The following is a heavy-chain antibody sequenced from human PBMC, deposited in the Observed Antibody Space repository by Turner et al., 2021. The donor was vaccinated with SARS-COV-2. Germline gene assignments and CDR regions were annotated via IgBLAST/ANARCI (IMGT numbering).Heavy chain of an antibody. CDR3: AKGMGSYCSGGSCYPSTFDY. V-gene: IGHV3-30*18. J-gene: IGHJ4*02. Sequence: QVQLVESGGGVVQPGRSLRLSCAASAFTFSSYGMHWVRQAPGKGLEWVAVISYDGSKKYYADSVKGRFTISRDNSKNTLYLQMNSLRAEDTAVYYCAKGMGSYCSGGSCYPSTFDYWGQGTLVTVSS. CDR2: ISYDGSKK. D-gene: IGHD2-15*01. CDR1: AFTFSSYG.